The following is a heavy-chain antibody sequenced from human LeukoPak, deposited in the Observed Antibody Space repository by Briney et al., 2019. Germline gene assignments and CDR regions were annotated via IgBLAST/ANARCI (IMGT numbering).Heavy chain of an antibody. Sequence: SETLSLTCTVSGGSISSSSYYWGWIRQPPGKGLEWIGSIYYSGSTYYNPSLQSRVTISVDTSKNQFSLKLSSVTAADTAVYYCARENLAVAGTGWFDPWGQGTLVTVSS. CDR3: ARENLAVAGTGWFDP. CDR1: GGSISSSSYY. CDR2: IYYSGST. D-gene: IGHD6-19*01. J-gene: IGHJ5*02. V-gene: IGHV4-39*07.